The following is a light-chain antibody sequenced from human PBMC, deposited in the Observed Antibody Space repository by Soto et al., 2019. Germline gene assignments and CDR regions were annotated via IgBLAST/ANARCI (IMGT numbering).Light chain of an antibody. Sequence: DIVLTQSPGTLSLSPGQRATLSCRASQNIRSNYVAWFQQKPGQAPRLLIYGAMNRATGIPDRFSASGSGTEFTLTISSLEPEDFVVYHYQQYHSPPLTVGQGTKVDIK. J-gene: IGKJ1*01. V-gene: IGKV3-20*01. CDR3: QQYHSPPLT. CDR2: GAM. CDR1: QNIRSNY.